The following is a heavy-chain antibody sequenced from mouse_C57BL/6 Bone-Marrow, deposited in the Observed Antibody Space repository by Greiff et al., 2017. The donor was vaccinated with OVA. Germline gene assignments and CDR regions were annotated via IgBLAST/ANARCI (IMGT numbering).Heavy chain of an antibody. CDR3: TNVIYYGIYAMDY. V-gene: IGHV14-1*01. Sequence: EVQLQQSGAELVRPGASVKLSCTASGFNIKDYYMHWVKQRPEQGLEWIGRIDPEDGDTEYAPKFQGKATMTADTSSNTAYLQLSSLTSEDTAVYYCTNVIYYGIYAMDYWGQGTSVTVSS. CDR2: IDPEDGDT. D-gene: IGHD2-1*01. J-gene: IGHJ4*01. CDR1: GFNIKDYY.